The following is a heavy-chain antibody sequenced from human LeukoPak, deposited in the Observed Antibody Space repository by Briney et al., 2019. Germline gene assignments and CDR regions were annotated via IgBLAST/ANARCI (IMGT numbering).Heavy chain of an antibody. CDR1: GFTFSSYS. CDR3: AVQLRIGEVAFDI. J-gene: IGHJ3*02. Sequence: GGSLRLSCAASGFTFSSYSMNWVRQAPGKGLEWVSSISSSSSYIYYADSVKGRFTISRDNAKNSLYLQMNSLRAEDTAVYYCAVQLRIGEVAFDIWGQGTMVTVSS. D-gene: IGHD5-18*01. V-gene: IGHV3-21*01. CDR2: ISSSSSYI.